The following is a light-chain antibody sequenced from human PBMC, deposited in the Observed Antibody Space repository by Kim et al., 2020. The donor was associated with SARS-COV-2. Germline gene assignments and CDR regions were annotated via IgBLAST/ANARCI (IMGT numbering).Light chain of an antibody. Sequence: SYELTQPPSVSVSPGQTASITCSGDKLGDKYACWYQQKPGQSPVLVIYQDSKRPSGIPERFSGSNSGNTATLTISGTQAMDEVDNYCQAWDSSTVVFGVG. V-gene: IGLV3-1*01. J-gene: IGLJ2*01. CDR2: QDS. CDR1: KLGDKY. CDR3: QAWDSSTVV.